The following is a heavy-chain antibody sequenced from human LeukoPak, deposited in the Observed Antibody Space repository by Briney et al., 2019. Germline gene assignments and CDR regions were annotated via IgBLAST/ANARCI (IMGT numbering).Heavy chain of an antibody. J-gene: IGHJ4*02. CDR2: INHSGST. CDR1: GGSFSGYY. CDR3: ARHGRKGKVATIRSYYFDY. V-gene: IGHV4-34*01. D-gene: IGHD5-12*01. Sequence: SETLSLTCAVYGGSFSGYYWSWIRQPPGKGLEWIGEINHSGSTNYNPSLKSRVTISVDTSKNQFSLKLSSVTAADTAVYYCARHGRKGKVATIRSYYFDYWGQGTLVTVSS.